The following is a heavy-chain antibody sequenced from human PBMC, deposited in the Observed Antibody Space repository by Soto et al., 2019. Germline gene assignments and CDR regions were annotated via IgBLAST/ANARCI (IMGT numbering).Heavy chain of an antibody. D-gene: IGHD3-10*01. CDR1: GGSSSSSSHY. CDR2: IYYSGNS. J-gene: IGHJ4*02. CDR3: CSSGSAVGPPAVPDD. V-gene: IGHV4-39*01. Sequence: SQTLSLTCTVSGGSSSSSSHYWGWIRRTPGKGLEWIGNIYYSGNSYYTASLKGRVTISVATPRHQYSMKLTSLTAADTAVYYWCSSGSAVGPPAVPDDGGEGTLVTVSS.